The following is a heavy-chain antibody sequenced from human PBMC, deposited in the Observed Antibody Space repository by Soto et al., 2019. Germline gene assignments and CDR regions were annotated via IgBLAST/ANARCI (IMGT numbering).Heavy chain of an antibody. Sequence: SGPTLVNPTQPLTLTCTFSGFSLSTRGVGVGWIRQPPGKALEWLALIYWDDDKRYSPSLKSRLTITKDTSKNQVVLTMTNMDPVDTATYYCAHGIVLMGYNWFDPWGQGTLVTVSS. CDR3: AHGIVLMGYNWFDP. CDR2: IYWDDDK. CDR1: GFSLSTRGVG. D-gene: IGHD2-8*01. J-gene: IGHJ5*02. V-gene: IGHV2-5*02.